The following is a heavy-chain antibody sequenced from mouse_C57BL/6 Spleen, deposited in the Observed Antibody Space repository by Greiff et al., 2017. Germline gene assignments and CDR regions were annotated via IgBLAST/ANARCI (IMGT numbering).Heavy chain of an antibody. CDR2: IYPGSGST. V-gene: IGHV1-55*01. CDR3: ARPDYSNLGFAY. D-gene: IGHD2-5*01. J-gene: IGHJ3*01. Sequence: VQLQQPGAELVKPGASVKMSCKASGYTFTSYWITWVKQRPGQGLEWIGDIYPGSGSTNYNEKFKSKATLTVDTSSSTAYMQLSSLTSEDSAVYYCARPDYSNLGFAYWGQGTLVTVSA. CDR1: GYTFTSYW.